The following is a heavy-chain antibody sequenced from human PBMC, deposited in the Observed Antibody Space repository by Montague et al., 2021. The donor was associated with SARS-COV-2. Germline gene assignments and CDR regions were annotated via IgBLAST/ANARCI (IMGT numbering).Heavy chain of an antibody. D-gene: IGHD4-17*01. CDR1: GGSISSSSYY. Sequence: SETLSLTCPVSGGSISSSSYYWGWIRQPPGKGLEWIGSIYYSGSTYYNPSLKSRVTISVATSKNQFSLKLSSVTAADTAVYYCAHDYGDYSSSYYYGMDVWGKGTTVTVSS. CDR3: AHDYGDYSSSYYYGMDV. J-gene: IGHJ6*04. CDR2: IYYSGST. V-gene: IGHV4-39*01.